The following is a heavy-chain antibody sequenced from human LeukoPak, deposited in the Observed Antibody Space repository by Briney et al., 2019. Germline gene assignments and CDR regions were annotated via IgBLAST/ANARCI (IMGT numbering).Heavy chain of an antibody. CDR2: IRGAGYSDAP. J-gene: IGHJ5*02. CDR1: GFSFSGSA. V-gene: IGHV3-73*01. D-gene: IGHD2-2*01. Sequence: PGWSLRLSCAASGFSFSGSAIHWVRQAPGKGLDWVGRIRGAGYSDAPAYVASVRGRFTISRDDSKSTAYLQMNSLKAEGTAVYYCTVPASGGNWFDPWGPGTLVTVSS. CDR3: TVPASGGNWFDP.